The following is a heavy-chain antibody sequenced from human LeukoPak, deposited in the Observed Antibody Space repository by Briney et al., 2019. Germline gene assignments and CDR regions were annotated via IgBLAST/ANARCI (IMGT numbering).Heavy chain of an antibody. CDR2: ISYSGST. D-gene: IGHD6-19*01. Sequence: PSGTLSLTCNVSGGSISSSDYYWGWIRQPPGKGLEWIGSISYSGSTYYKSSLKSRVTIYVDTSKNQFSLKLNSVAAADTAVYYCARHREEWLVPNYWGQGTLVTVSS. CDR3: ARHREEWLVPNY. CDR1: GGSISSSDYY. V-gene: IGHV4-39*01. J-gene: IGHJ4*02.